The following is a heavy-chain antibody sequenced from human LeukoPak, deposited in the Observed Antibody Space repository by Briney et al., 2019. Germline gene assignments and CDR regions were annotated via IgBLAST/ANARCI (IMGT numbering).Heavy chain of an antibody. J-gene: IGHJ6*02. V-gene: IGHV1-18*01. CDR2: ISAYNGNT. CDR3: ARDRIQLWLIYYYGMDV. D-gene: IGHD5-18*01. Sequence: ASVKVSCKASGYTFTSYGISWVRQAPGQGLEWMGWISAYNGNTNYAQKLQGRVTMTTNTSTSTAYMELRSLRSDDTAVYYCARDRIQLWLIYYYGMDVWGQGTTVTVSS. CDR1: GYTFTSYG.